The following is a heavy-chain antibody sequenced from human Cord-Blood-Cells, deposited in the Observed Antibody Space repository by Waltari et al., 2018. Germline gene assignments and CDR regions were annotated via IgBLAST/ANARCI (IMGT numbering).Heavy chain of an antibody. Sequence: QVQLVESGGGVVQPGRSLRLSCDASGFTFSSYAMHWVRQAPGKGLEWVAVISYDGSNKYYADSVKGRFTISRDNSKNTLYLQMNSLRAEDTAVYYCARDNARFFDYWGQGTLVTVSS. J-gene: IGHJ4*02. CDR1: GFTFSSYA. V-gene: IGHV3-30-3*01. CDR2: ISYDGSNK. CDR3: ARDNARFFDY.